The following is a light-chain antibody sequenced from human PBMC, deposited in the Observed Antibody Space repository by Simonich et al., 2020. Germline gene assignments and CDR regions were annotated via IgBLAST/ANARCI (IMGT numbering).Light chain of an antibody. Sequence: QSALTQPVSVSGSPGQSITISCTGTSSDVGGYNYVSWYQQHPGQAPKLMIYDVSKRPSGVSNRFSGSKSGNTASLTISGLQAEDEADYYCSSYTSSSTWVFGGGTKLTVL. V-gene: IGLV2-14*01. CDR3: SSYTSSSTWV. CDR1: SSDVGGYNY. CDR2: DVS. J-gene: IGLJ3*02.